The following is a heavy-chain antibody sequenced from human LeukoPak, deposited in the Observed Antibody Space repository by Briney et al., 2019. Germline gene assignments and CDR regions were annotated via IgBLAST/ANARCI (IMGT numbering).Heavy chain of an antibody. J-gene: IGHJ6*03. CDR2: IRYDGSNK. D-gene: IGHD4-17*01. CDR3: AKDGNNYGDYDVGAYYYMDV. Sequence: GGSLRLSCAASGFIFSSYGMHWVRQAPGKGLEWVAFIRYDGSNKYYADSVKGRFTISRDNSKNTLYLQMNSLRAEDAAVYYCAKDGNNYGDYDVGAYYYMDVWGKGTTVIVSS. V-gene: IGHV3-30*02. CDR1: GFIFSSYG.